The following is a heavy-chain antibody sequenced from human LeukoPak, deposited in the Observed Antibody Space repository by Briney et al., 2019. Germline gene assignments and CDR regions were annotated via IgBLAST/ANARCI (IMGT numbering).Heavy chain of an antibody. Sequence: GGSLRLSCAASGFNFSGSAMHWVRQASGKGLEWVGRIRSKANSYATAYAASVKGRFTISRDDSKNTAYLQMNSLKTEDTAVYYCARQFALTCFDPWGQGTQVTVSS. CDR1: GFNFSGSA. J-gene: IGHJ5*02. D-gene: IGHD3-16*01. CDR3: ARQFALTCFDP. CDR2: IRSKANSYAT. V-gene: IGHV3-73*01.